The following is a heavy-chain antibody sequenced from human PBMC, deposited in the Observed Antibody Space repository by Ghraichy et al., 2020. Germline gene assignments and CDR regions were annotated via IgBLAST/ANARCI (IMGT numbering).Heavy chain of an antibody. D-gene: IGHD3-10*01. V-gene: IGHV3-7*03. CDR2: IKQDGSEK. Sequence: GGSLRLSCAASGFTFSSYWMSWVRQAPGKGLEWVANIKQDGSEKYYVDSVKGRFTISRDNAKNSLYLQMNNLRAEDTAVYYCASSNGLRGRDAWGQGTLVTVSS. J-gene: IGHJ5*02. CDR3: ASSNGLRGRDA. CDR1: GFTFSSYW.